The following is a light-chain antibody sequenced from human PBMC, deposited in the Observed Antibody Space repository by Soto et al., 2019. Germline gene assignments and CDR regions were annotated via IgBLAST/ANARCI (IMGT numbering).Light chain of an antibody. V-gene: IGLV2-8*01. Sequence: QSVLTQAPAASGSPGQSVTISCTGSKDDIGVYDFVSWYQHHPGKAPRLIIYEVVQRPSGVPDRFSGSKSGNTASLTVSGLQDADEAAYFCKPYAGTNTYVFGSGPKVTVL. J-gene: IGLJ1*01. CDR3: KPYAGTNTYV. CDR1: KDDIGVYDF. CDR2: EVV.